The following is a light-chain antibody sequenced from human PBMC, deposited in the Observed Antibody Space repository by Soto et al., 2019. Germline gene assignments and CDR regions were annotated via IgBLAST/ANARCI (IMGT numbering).Light chain of an antibody. CDR2: EVT. Sequence: QSALTQPASVSASPGQSITISCTGTSSDVGAYNYVSWYQQHPGKAPKLMIYEVTNRPSGVSNRFSGSKSGYTASLSISGLQAEDEADYYCTSYTRSSTYVFGTGTKVTVL. J-gene: IGLJ1*01. CDR1: SSDVGAYNY. V-gene: IGLV2-14*01. CDR3: TSYTRSSTYV.